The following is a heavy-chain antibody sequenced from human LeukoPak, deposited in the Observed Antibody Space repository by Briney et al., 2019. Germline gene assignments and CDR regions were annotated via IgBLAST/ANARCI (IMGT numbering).Heavy chain of an antibody. Sequence: GGSLRLSCAASGFTFSSYSMNWVRQAPGKGLEWVSSISSSSSYIYYADSVKGRFTISRDNAKNSLYLQMNSLRAEDTAVYYCARVYSSSSSLSSFDYWGQGTLVTVSS. CDR3: ARVYSSSSSLSSFDY. CDR2: ISSSSSYI. J-gene: IGHJ4*02. D-gene: IGHD6-6*01. CDR1: GFTFSSYS. V-gene: IGHV3-21*01.